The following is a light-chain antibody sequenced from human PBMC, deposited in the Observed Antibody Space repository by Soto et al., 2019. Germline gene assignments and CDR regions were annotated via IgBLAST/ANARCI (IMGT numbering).Light chain of an antibody. CDR3: QQYKTYSWT. CDR2: DAS. Sequence: DIQMTQSPSTLSASVGDRVTISCRASQSIGSWLAWYRQDPGQAPKLLIYDASSSESGVPSRFSGSGSGPEFTLTISSVQPEDYATYYCQQYKTYSWTSGQGTKVDIK. CDR1: QSIGSW. V-gene: IGKV1-5*01. J-gene: IGKJ1*01.